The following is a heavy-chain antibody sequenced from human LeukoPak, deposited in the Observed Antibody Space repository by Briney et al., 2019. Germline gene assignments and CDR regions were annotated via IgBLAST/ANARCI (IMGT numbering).Heavy chain of an antibody. J-gene: IGHJ4*02. CDR3: GGSSWYMDY. CDR1: GASISSSSYY. V-gene: IGHV4-39*07. D-gene: IGHD6-13*01. CDR2: INHSGST. Sequence: SETLSLTCTVSGASISSSSYYWGWIRQPPGKGLEWIGEINHSGSTNYNPSLKSRVTISVDTSKNQFSLKLSSVTAADTAVYYCGGSSWYMDYWGQGTLVTVSS.